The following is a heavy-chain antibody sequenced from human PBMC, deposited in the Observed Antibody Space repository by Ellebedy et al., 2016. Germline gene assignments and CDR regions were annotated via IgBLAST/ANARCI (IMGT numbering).Heavy chain of an antibody. J-gene: IGHJ3*02. CDR2: IFSNDEK. V-gene: IGHV2-26*01. Sequence: SGPTLVKPTETLTLTCTVSGFSLSNARMGVSWIRQPPGKALEWLAHIFSNDEKSYSTSLKTRLTISKDTSKNQVVLTMTNMDPVDTATYYCARNQDYPRGAFDIWGQGTMVTVSS. CDR1: GFSLSNARMG. CDR3: ARNQDYPRGAFDI. D-gene: IGHD4-11*01.